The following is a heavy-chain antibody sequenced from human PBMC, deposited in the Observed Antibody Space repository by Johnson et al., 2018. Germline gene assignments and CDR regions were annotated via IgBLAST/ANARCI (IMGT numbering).Heavy chain of an antibody. CDR3: AKGSLMAPRELYFQR. CDR1: GFTFSDYA. CDR2: FTSSGGST. J-gene: IGHJ1*01. V-gene: IGHV3-23*04. D-gene: IGHD3-10*01. Sequence: EVQLVESGGGLVQPGGSLRFSCAASGFTFSDYAMSWVRQAPGKGLEWVSTFTSSGGSTYYTDSVKGRFPISRDNPKHTLSLQMNSLRVEDTAVYYCAKGSLMAPRELYFQRWGQGTLVTVSS.